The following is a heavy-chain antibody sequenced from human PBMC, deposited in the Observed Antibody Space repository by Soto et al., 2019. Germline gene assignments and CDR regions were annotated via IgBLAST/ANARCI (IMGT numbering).Heavy chain of an antibody. J-gene: IGHJ5*02. D-gene: IGHD3-16*01. CDR3: ARASTGELWVYANWFDP. CDR2: IYYSGGT. V-gene: IGHV4-30-4*01. CDR1: GGSISSGDYY. Sequence: QVQLQESGPGLVKPSQTLSLTCTVSGGSISSGDYYWSWIRQPPGKGLEWIGFIYYSGGTYYKPSLKSRVTISVDTSKNKFSLNLSSVTAAGTAVYYCARASTGELWVYANWFDPWCPGTLVTVSS.